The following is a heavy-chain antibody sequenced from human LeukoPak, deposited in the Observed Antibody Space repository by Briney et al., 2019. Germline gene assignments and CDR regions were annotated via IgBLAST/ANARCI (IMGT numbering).Heavy chain of an antibody. CDR3: ARRTDYGDYVDY. Sequence: PSGTLSLTCAVSGGSISSSNWWSWVRQPPGKGLEWIGEIYHSGSTNYNPSLKSRVTISVDTSKNQFSLKLSSVTAADTAVYYCARRTDYGDYVDYWGQGTLVTVSS. CDR1: GGSISSSNW. J-gene: IGHJ4*02. CDR2: IYHSGST. D-gene: IGHD4-17*01. V-gene: IGHV4-4*02.